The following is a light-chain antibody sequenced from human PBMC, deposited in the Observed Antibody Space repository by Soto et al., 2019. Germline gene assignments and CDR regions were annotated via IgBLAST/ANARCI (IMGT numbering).Light chain of an antibody. CDR2: AAS. J-gene: IGKJ3*01. CDR1: QSISSY. CDR3: HQSYGTHRT. Sequence: DIQMTQSPSSLSASVGDRVTITCRASQSISSYLNWYQQKPGKAPKLLIYAASSLQSGVPSRFRAGEFGKNSTLTSGSLHLEDFATYTGHQSYGTHRTSGHGTKWISN. V-gene: IGKV1-39*01.